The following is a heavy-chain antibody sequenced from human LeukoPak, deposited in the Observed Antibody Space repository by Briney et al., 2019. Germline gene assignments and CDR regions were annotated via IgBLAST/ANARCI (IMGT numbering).Heavy chain of an antibody. D-gene: IGHD2-21*01. CDR3: ARASLGGHGGYSDY. J-gene: IGHJ4*02. Sequence: PSETLSLTCAVYGGSFSGYYWSWIRQPPGKGLEWIGEINHSGSTNYNPSLKSRVTISVDTSKNQFSLKLSSVTAADTAVYYCARASLGGHGGYSDYWGQGTLVTVSS. V-gene: IGHV4-34*01. CDR2: INHSGST. CDR1: GGSFSGYY.